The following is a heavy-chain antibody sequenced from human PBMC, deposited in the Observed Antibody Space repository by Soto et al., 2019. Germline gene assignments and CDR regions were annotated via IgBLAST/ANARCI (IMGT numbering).Heavy chain of an antibody. V-gene: IGHV4-59*01. CDR3: ARYYCTSTTCYYFDY. D-gene: IGHD2-2*01. CDR2: IYYTGST. Sequence: RSLTCTVSGGSISSYYWSWIRQPPGKGLEWIGYIYYTGSTNYNPSLKSRVTISVDTSKNQFSLKLTSVTAADTAVYYCARYYCTSTTCYYFDYWGQGTLVTVSS. J-gene: IGHJ4*02. CDR1: GGSISSYY.